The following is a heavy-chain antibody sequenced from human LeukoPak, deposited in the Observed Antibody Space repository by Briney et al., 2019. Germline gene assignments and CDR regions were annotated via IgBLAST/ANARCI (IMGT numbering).Heavy chain of an antibody. D-gene: IGHD1-26*01. V-gene: IGHV1-18*01. CDR2: ISAYNGNT. Sequence: ASVKVSCKASGYTFTSYGISWVRQAPGQGLEWMGWISAYNGNTNYAQKLQGRVTMTTDTSTSTAYMELRSLRSDDTAVYYCARDIPRYWSYEGVRNDYWGQGTLVTVSS. CDR3: ARDIPRYWSYEGVRNDY. CDR1: GYTFTSYG. J-gene: IGHJ4*02.